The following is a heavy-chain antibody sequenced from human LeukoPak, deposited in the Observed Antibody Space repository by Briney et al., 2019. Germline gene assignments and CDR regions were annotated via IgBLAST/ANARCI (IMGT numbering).Heavy chain of an antibody. CDR3: ARRIPGGSFFRY. D-gene: IGHD1-26*01. CDR1: GFTFSDFF. V-gene: IGHV3-11*01. J-gene: IGHJ4*02. CDR2: ISGSGNLT. Sequence: PGGSLRLSCSASGFTFSDFFISWIRQTPGKGLEWVSYISGSGNLTYYTDSVKGRFTVTRDNAKNSLYLQMDSLRAEDSAVYYCARRIPGGSFFRYWGQGALVSVSS.